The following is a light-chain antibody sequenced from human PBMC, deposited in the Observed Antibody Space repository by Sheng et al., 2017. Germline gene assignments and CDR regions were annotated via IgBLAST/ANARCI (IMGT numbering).Light chain of an antibody. CDR1: QSVLYSSNNKNY. CDR2: WAS. J-gene: IGKJ4*01. V-gene: IGKV4-1*01. Sequence: DIVMTQSPDSLAVSLGERATINCKSSQSVLYSSNNKNYLAWYQXKPGQPPKLLIYWASTRESGVPDRFSGXGSGTDFTLTISTLQAEDVAIYYCQQYYRTPLTFGGGTKVEMK. CDR3: QQYYRTPLT.